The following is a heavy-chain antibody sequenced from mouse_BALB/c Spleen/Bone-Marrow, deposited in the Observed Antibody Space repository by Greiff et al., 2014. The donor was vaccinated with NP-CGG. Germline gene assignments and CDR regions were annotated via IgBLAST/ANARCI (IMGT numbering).Heavy chain of an antibody. CDR2: IDPANGNT. Sequence: DVKLQESGAELVKPGASVKLSCTASGFNIKDTYMHWVKQRPEQGLEWIGRIDPANGNTKYDPKFQGKATITADTSSNTAYLQLSSLTSEDTAVYYCAAYYYGSSYGCAYWGQGTLVTVSA. J-gene: IGHJ3*01. D-gene: IGHD1-1*01. CDR3: AAYYYGSSYGCAY. V-gene: IGHV14-3*02. CDR1: GFNIKDTY.